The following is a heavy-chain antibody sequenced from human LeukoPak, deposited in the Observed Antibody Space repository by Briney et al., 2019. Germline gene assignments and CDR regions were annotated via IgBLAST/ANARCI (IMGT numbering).Heavy chain of an antibody. Sequence: ASVKVSCKASGGTFSSYAISWVRQAPGQGLEWMGRIIPILGIANYAQEFQGRVTITADKSTSTAYMELSSLRSEDTAVYYCARDPLTYYYDSSGYYSHLWGQGTLVTVSS. J-gene: IGHJ4*02. CDR2: IIPILGIA. V-gene: IGHV1-69*04. D-gene: IGHD3-22*01. CDR1: GGTFSSYA. CDR3: ARDPLTYYYDSSGYYSHL.